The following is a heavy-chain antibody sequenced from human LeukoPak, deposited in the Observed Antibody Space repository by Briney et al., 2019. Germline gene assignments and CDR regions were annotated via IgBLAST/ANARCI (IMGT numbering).Heavy chain of an antibody. Sequence: PSETLSLTCAVYGGSFSGYYWSWIRQPPGKGLEWIGEINHSGSTNYNPSLKSRVTISVDTSKNQFSLKLSSVTAADTAVYYCARKDSYYFDCWGQGTLVTVSS. CDR1: GGSFSGYY. CDR2: INHSGST. V-gene: IGHV4-34*01. J-gene: IGHJ4*02. D-gene: IGHD2-15*01. CDR3: ARKDSYYFDC.